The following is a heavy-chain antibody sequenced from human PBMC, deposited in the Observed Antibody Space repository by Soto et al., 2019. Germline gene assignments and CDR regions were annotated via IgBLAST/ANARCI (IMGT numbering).Heavy chain of an antibody. Sequence: QLQLQESGSGLVTPSQTLSLTCAVSGGSISSGGYFWNWIRQPPGKGLEWIAYIHHGGTTHYNPSLRSRVTISVDTSKNQFSLMLTSVTAADTAGYYCARERYGGGEFDYWGQGTLVTVSS. J-gene: IGHJ4*02. V-gene: IGHV4-30-2*01. CDR1: GGSISSGGYF. D-gene: IGHD3-16*01. CDR2: IHHGGTT. CDR3: ARERYGGGEFDY.